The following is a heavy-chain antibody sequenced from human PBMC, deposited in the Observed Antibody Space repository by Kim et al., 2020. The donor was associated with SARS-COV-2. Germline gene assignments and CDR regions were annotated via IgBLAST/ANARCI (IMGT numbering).Heavy chain of an antibody. J-gene: IGHJ4*02. CDR1: GFTFSSYG. CDR3: ARDHHGDYDQLDY. Sequence: GGSLRLSCAASGFTFSSYGMHWVRQAPGKGLEWVAVIWYDGSNKYYADSVKGRFTISRDNSKNTLYLQMNSLRAEDTAVYYCARDHHGDYDQLDYWGQGTLVTVSS. V-gene: IGHV3-33*01. CDR2: IWYDGSNK. D-gene: IGHD4-17*01.